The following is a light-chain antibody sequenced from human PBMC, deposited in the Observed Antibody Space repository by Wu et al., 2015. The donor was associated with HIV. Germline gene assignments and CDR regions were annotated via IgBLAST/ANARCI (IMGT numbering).Light chain of an antibody. CDR1: QIIDSRS. V-gene: IGKV3-20*01. CDR3: QQYGGSPPVT. J-gene: IGKJ5*01. CDR2: GAS. Sequence: EIILTQSLGTLSLSPGERATVSCRASQIIDSRSLAWYQQRLGQAPRLLISGASNRAAGIPDRFNGSGSGTDFILTINRLEPEDSAVYFCQQYGGSPPVTFGPRDTTG.